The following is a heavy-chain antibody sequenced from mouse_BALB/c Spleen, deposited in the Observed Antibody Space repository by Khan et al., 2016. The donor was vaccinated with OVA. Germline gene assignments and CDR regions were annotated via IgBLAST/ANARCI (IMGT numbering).Heavy chain of an antibody. V-gene: IGHV2-2*01. CDR3: ARHSYRYDFTY. CDR1: GFSLTTYG. CDR2: IWSGGST. J-gene: IGHJ3*01. D-gene: IGHD2-12*01. Sequence: QVQLKQSGPGLVQPSQSLSITCTVSGFSLTTYGIHWVRQSPGKGLEWLGVIWSGGSTDYNAPFISRLNISQDNSKSQVFFKMNSLQADDTAIYYCARHSYRYDFTYWGQWTLVTVSA.